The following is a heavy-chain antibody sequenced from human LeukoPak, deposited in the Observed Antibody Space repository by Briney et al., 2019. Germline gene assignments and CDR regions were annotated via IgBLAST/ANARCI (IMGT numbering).Heavy chain of an antibody. J-gene: IGHJ4*02. CDR1: GGTFSSYA. Sequence: SVKVSCKASGGTFSSYAISWVRQAPGQGLEWMGGIIPIFGTANYAQKFQGRVTITADESTSTAYMELSSLRSEDTAVYYCAKFSSGDYSNSYFDYWGQGTLVTVSS. D-gene: IGHD4-11*01. V-gene: IGHV1-69*01. CDR3: AKFSSGDYSNSYFDY. CDR2: IIPIFGTA.